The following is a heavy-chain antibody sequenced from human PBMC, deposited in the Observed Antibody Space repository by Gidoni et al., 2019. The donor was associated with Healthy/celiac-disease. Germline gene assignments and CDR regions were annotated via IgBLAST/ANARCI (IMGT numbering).Heavy chain of an antibody. CDR1: GFTVSSNY. J-gene: IGHJ3*02. CDR2: IYSGGST. Sequence: EVQLVESGGGLVQPGGSLRLSCAASGFTVSSNYMSWVRQAPGKGLEWVSVIYSGGSTYYADSVKGRFTISRDNSKNTLYLQMNSLRAEDTAVYYCASSCGGDCYPDAFDIWGQGTMVTVSS. D-gene: IGHD2-21*02. CDR3: ASSCGGDCYPDAFDI. V-gene: IGHV3-66*01.